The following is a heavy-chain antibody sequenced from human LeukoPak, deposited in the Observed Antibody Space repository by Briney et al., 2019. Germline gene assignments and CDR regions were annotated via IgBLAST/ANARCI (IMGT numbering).Heavy chain of an antibody. CDR2: IIPIFGTA. V-gene: IGHV1-69*05. CDR3: ARGYDYGDAPPLFDY. Sequence: ASVKVSCKASGGTFSSYAISWVRQAPGQGLEWMGRIIPIFGTANYAQKFQGRVTITTDESTSTAYMELSSLRSEDTAVYYCARGYDYGDAPPLFDYWGQGTLVTVSS. D-gene: IGHD4-17*01. CDR1: GGTFSSYA. J-gene: IGHJ4*02.